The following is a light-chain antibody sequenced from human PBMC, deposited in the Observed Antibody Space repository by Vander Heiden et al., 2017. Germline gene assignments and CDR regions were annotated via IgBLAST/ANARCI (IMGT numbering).Light chain of an antibody. CDR1: QGISSY. J-gene: IGKJ2*01. CDR2: AAS. CDR3: QEVYSYPYT. Sequence: DIQLPQSPSFLSASVGDRVTITCRASQGISSYLAWYQQNPGKAPKLLIYAASTLESGVPSRFSGSGSGTEFTLTISSLQPEDFATFYCQEVYSYPYTFGQGTKLEIK. V-gene: IGKV1-9*01.